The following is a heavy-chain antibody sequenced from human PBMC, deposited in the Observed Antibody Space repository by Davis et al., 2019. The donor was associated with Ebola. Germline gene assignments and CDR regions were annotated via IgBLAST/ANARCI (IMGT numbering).Heavy chain of an antibody. CDR1: GFTFSDYY. CDR3: ARDITVTPRGYMYFYAMDV. Sequence: GESLKISCTASGFTFSDYYMSWIRQAPGKGLEWVSYISGGGRTIYYADSVKGRFTISRDNAKNSLYLQMNSLTSEDTAVYYCARDITVTPRGYMYFYAMDVWGQGTTVTVSS. D-gene: IGHD4-11*01. J-gene: IGHJ6*02. CDR2: ISGGGRTI. V-gene: IGHV3-11*04.